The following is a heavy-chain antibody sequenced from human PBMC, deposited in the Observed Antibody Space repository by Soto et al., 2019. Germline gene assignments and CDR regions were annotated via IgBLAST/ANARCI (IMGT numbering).Heavy chain of an antibody. Sequence: PGGSLRLSCKASGFTFSSYGMHWVRQAPGKGLEWAAVISYDGRNKYYADSVKGRFTISRDNSKNTLYLQMNSLRAEDTAVYYCAKVWESYYDILTGPYTYFDYWGQGTLVTVSS. CDR1: GFTFSSYG. V-gene: IGHV3-30*18. J-gene: IGHJ4*02. CDR3: AKVWESYYDILTGPYTYFDY. CDR2: ISYDGRNK. D-gene: IGHD3-9*01.